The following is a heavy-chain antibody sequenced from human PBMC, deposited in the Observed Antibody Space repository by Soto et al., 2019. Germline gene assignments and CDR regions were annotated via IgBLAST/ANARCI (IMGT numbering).Heavy chain of an antibody. V-gene: IGHV1-18*01. Sequence: QVQLVQSGAEVKKPGASVKVSCKASGYTFTSSGISWVRQAPGQGLEWMGWISSYNGNTNYAQKLQGRVTMTTDTPTSTAYMELRTLRSDDTAVYYCGRGRGFLEPSYYYYYYYMDVGGKGTTVPVSS. D-gene: IGHD3-3*01. J-gene: IGHJ6*03. CDR1: GYTFTSSG. CDR3: GRGRGFLEPSYYYYYYYMDV. CDR2: ISSYNGNT.